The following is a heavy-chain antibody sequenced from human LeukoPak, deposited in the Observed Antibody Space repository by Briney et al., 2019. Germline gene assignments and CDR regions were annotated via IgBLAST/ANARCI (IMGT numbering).Heavy chain of an antibody. CDR3: ARDFTGGEYFDS. Sequence: GGSLRLSCAASGFTFSSFKMTWVRQAPGKGLEWVASISPSSTYIYYGDSLKGRVTVSRDNAKSLLFLHMSSLRPDDTAAYYCARDFTGGEYFDSWGQGALVSVSS. J-gene: IGHJ4*02. CDR1: GFTFSSFK. V-gene: IGHV3-21*06. CDR2: ISPSSTYI. D-gene: IGHD3-16*01.